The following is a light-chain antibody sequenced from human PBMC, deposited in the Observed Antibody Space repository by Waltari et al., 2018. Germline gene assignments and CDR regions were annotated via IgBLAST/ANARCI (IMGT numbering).Light chain of an antibody. CDR1: SGHSSYA. Sequence: QLVLTQSPSASASLGASVKLTCTLSSGHSSYAIAWHQQQPAKGPRYLMKLNSDGSHRKGDGIPDRFSGSSSGAERYLTISSLQSEDEADYCCQTWGTCIGVFGGGTKLTVL. J-gene: IGLJ2*01. CDR2: LNSDGSH. CDR3: QTWGTCIGV. V-gene: IGLV4-69*01.